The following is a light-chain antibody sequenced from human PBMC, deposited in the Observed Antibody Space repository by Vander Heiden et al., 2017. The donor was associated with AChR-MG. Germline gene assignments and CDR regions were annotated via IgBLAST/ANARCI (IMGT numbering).Light chain of an antibody. CDR1: QSLSNT. V-gene: IGKV3-15*01. Sequence: EIVMTPSPATLSVSPGERATLSCRASQSLSNTLAWYQQKPGQAPRLLISGASTRATGIPARFSGSGSGTEFTLTISSLQSEDFAVYYCQQYNDWPITFGLGTRLEIK. J-gene: IGKJ5*01. CDR3: QQYNDWPIT. CDR2: GAS.